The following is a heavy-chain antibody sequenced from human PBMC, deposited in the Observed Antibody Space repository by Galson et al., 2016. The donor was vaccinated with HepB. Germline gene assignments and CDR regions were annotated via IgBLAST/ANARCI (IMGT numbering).Heavy chain of an antibody. CDR1: GFTFNSRA. Sequence: SLRLSCAASGFTFNSRATSWVRQAPGKGLGWVSAIGASALKTYYADSVKGRFTISRDNSKNTLHLQMNSLRAEDTAIYYCAKEVRDGYRNYFDEWGQGTLVTVSS. CDR2: IGASALKT. D-gene: IGHD5-24*01. V-gene: IGHV3-23*01. CDR3: AKEVRDGYRNYFDE. J-gene: IGHJ4*02.